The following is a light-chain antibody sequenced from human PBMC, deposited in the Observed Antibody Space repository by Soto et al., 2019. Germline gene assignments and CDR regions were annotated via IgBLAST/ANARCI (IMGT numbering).Light chain of an antibody. CDR2: WAS. CDR3: QQYYSTPLI. J-gene: IGKJ4*01. Sequence: DIVMTQSPDSLAVSLGERATINCKSSQSVLYSSNNKNYLAWYQQKPGQPPKLLIYWASTRESGVPDRFSGSGSGTDFTPTISSLQAEDVAVYYCQQYYSTPLIFGGGTKVEIK. V-gene: IGKV4-1*01. CDR1: QSVLYSSNNKNY.